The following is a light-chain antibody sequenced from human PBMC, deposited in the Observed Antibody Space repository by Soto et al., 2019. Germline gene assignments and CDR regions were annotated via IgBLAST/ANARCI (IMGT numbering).Light chain of an antibody. CDR2: GAS. V-gene: IGKV3-20*01. CDR1: QSVSSSY. J-gene: IGKJ2*01. CDR3: QQYGSSLMYT. Sequence: EFVLTQSPGTLSLSPGERATLSCRASQSVSSSYLAWYQQKPGQAPRLLIYGASSRATGIPDRFSSSGSGTDFTLTISRLEPEDFAVYYCQQYGSSLMYTFGQGTKLEIK.